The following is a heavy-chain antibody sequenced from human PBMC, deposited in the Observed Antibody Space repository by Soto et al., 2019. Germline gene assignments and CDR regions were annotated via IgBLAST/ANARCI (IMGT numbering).Heavy chain of an antibody. D-gene: IGHD6-6*01. CDR3: ARVAYSSSSLFAY. CDR2: IYYSGST. Sequence: NPGKGLEWLGYIYYSGSTYYNPSLKSRVTISVDTSKNQFSLKLSSVTAADTAVYYCARVAYSSSSLFAYWGQGTLVTVS. V-gene: IGHV4-31*02. J-gene: IGHJ4*02.